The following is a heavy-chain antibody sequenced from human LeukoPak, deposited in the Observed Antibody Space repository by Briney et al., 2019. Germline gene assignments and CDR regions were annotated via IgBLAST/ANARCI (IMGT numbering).Heavy chain of an antibody. CDR1: GFGFRYYW. J-gene: IGHJ4*02. D-gene: IGHD1-26*01. Sequence: GGSLRLSCAATGFGFRYYWMSWVRHAAGKGLEWVANINQDGSEGDYVDSVKGRFTISRDNAKSSLFLQMNSLRAEDTAVYYCARVSGTYYPVDYWGQGTVVTVSS. V-gene: IGHV3-7*01. CDR2: INQDGSEG. CDR3: ARVSGTYYPVDY.